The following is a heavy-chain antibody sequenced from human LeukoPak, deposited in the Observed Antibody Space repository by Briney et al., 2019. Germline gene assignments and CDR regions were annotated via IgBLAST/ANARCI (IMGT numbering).Heavy chain of an antibody. CDR2: ISSSGSTI. J-gene: IGHJ6*02. Sequence: GGSLRLSCAASGFTFSDYYMSWIRQAPGKGLEWVSYISSSGSTIDYADSVKGRFTISRDNAKNSLYLQMNSLRAEDTAVYYCARDSAGTNLLHYYYGMDVWGQGTTVTVSS. D-gene: IGHD1-1*01. CDR1: GFTFSDYY. CDR3: ARDSAGTNLLHYYYGMDV. V-gene: IGHV3-11*04.